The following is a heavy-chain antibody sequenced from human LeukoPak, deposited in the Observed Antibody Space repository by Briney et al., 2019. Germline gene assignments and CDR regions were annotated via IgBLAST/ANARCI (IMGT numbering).Heavy chain of an antibody. CDR3: FTYDMDGGPRPNRPRAYFDY. J-gene: IGHJ4*02. D-gene: IGHD1-14*01. CDR1: GGSISSSSYY. CDR2: IYYSGST. Sequence: SETLSLTRTVSGGSISSSSYYWGWIRQPPGKGLEWIGSIYYSGSTYYNPSLKSRVTISVDTSKNQFSLKLSSVTAADTAVYYCFTYDMDGGPRPNRPRAYFDYWGQGTLVTVSS. V-gene: IGHV4-39*07.